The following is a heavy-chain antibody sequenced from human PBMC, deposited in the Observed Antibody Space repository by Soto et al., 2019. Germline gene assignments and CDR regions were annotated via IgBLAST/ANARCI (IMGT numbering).Heavy chain of an antibody. J-gene: IGHJ5*02. D-gene: IGHD6-13*01. Sequence: QVQLQESGPGLVKPSETLSLTCTVSGGSISSYYWSWIRQPPGKGLEWIGYIYYSGSTNYNPSPKSRVTISVDTSKNQFSLKLSSVTAADTAVYYCARGNTKIAAAGTQWFDPWGQGTLVTVSS. CDR1: GGSISSYY. V-gene: IGHV4-59*01. CDR3: ARGNTKIAAAGTQWFDP. CDR2: IYYSGST.